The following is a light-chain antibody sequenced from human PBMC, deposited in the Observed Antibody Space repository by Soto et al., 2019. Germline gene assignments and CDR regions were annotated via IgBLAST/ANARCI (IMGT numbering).Light chain of an antibody. CDR3: QSYDSSLSGVV. Sequence: QSALAQPPSVSFAPGHRVTISCTGSSSNIGAGYDVHWYQQLPGTAPKLLIYGNSNRPSGVPDRFSGSKSGTSASLAITGLQAEDEADYYCQSYDSSLSGVVFGGGTQLTVL. CDR2: GNS. J-gene: IGLJ2*01. V-gene: IGLV1-40*01. CDR1: SSNIGAGYD.